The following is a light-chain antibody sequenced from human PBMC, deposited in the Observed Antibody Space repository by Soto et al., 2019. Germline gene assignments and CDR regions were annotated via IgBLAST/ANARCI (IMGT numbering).Light chain of an antibody. CDR3: QKYNSAPLT. V-gene: IGKV1-27*01. CDR1: QGIGIY. J-gene: IGKJ4*01. Sequence: DIQMTQSPSALSASLGDRVTITCRASQGIGIYLAWFQQRPGKVPKLLIYAASTLQSGVPSRFSGSGSGTDFTLTISSLQPEDVATYYCQKYNSAPLTFGGGTKVDIK. CDR2: AAS.